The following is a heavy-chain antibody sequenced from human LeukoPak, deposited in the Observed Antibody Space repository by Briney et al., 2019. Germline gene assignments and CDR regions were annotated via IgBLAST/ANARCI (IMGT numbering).Heavy chain of an antibody. Sequence: GASVKVSCKASGYTFTSYDINWVRQATGQGLEWMGWMNPNSGNTGYAQKFQGRVTMTRNTSISTAYMELSSLRSEDTAVYYCARGPSVYYYGSGSYPDYWGQGTLVTVSS. CDR1: GYTFTSYD. CDR2: MNPNSGNT. V-gene: IGHV1-8*01. J-gene: IGHJ4*02. CDR3: ARGPSVYYYGSGSYPDY. D-gene: IGHD3-10*01.